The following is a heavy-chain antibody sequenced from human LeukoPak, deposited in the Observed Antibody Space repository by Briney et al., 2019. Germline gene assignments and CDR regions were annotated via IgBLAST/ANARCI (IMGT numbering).Heavy chain of an antibody. Sequence: GGSLRLSCAASGFTFSSYEMNWVRQAPGKGLEWVSYISSSGSTIYYADSVKGRFTISRDNAKNSLYLQMNSLRAEDTAVYYCARVPLSSSWPHDAFDIWGQGTMVTVSS. CDR3: ARVPLSSSWPHDAFDI. J-gene: IGHJ3*02. CDR2: ISSSGSTI. V-gene: IGHV3-48*03. CDR1: GFTFSSYE. D-gene: IGHD6-13*01.